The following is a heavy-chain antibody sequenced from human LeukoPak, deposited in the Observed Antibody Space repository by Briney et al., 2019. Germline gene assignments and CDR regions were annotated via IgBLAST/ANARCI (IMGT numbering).Heavy chain of an antibody. D-gene: IGHD5-24*01. CDR1: GGSISSGSYY. Sequence: PSETLSLTCTVSGGSISSGSYYWGWIRQPPGKGLEWIGSIYYSGSTYYNPSLKSRVTISVDTSKNQFSLKLSSVTAADTAVYYCARVEMATILFDYWGQGTLVTVSS. J-gene: IGHJ4*02. V-gene: IGHV4-39*01. CDR2: IYYSGST. CDR3: ARVEMATILFDY.